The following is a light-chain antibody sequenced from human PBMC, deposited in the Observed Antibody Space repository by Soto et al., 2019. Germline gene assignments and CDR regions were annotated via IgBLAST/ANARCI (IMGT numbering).Light chain of an antibody. CDR3: LQDINYPWT. J-gene: IGKJ1*01. CDR1: QSISSY. Sequence: IQMTQSPSSLSASVGDRVTITCRASQSISSYLNWYQQKPGKAPKLLIYKASSLESGVPSRFSGSGSGTDFTLAISSLQPEDSATYYCLQDINYPWTFGQGTKVDIK. V-gene: IGKV1-6*01. CDR2: KAS.